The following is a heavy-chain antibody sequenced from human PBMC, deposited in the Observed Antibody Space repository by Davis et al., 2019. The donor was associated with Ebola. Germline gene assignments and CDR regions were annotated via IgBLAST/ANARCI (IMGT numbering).Heavy chain of an antibody. V-gene: IGHV4-59*01. CDR1: GGSISSYY. J-gene: IGHJ3*02. Sequence: PSETLSLTCTVSGGSISSYYWSWIRQPPGKGLEWIGYIYYSGSTNYNPSLKSRVTISVDTSKNQFSLKLSSVTAADTAVYYCARRFLEGSDAFDIWGQGTMVTVSS. CDR2: IYYSGST. D-gene: IGHD3-3*01. CDR3: ARRFLEGSDAFDI.